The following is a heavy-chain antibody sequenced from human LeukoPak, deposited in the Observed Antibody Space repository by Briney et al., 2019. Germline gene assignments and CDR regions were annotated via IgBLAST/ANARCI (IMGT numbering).Heavy chain of an antibody. CDR3: ARDYYYDSSGFLEGFDY. D-gene: IGHD3-22*01. CDR2: ISYDGSNK. V-gene: IGHV3-30*04. J-gene: IGHJ4*02. Sequence: GRSLRLSCAASGFTFSSYAMHWVRQAPGKGLEWVAVISYDGSNKYYADSVKGRFTISRDNSKNTLYLQMNSLRAEDTAVYYCARDYYYDSSGFLEGFDYWGRGTLVTVSS. CDR1: GFTFSSYA.